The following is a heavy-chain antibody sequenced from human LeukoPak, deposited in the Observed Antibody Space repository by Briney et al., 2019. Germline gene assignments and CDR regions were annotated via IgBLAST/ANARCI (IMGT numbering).Heavy chain of an antibody. CDR2: IYYSGST. CDR3: ARHKDYYYSYMDV. V-gene: IGHV4-39*01. CDR1: GDSISTSSYY. Sequence: PSETLSLTCSVSGDSISTSSYYWGWIRHPPGKGLEWSATIYYSGSTYYNPSLTRRVTISVDTYKNQFSLKLSSVTAADTAVYYCARHKDYYYSYMDVWGKGTTVTISS. J-gene: IGHJ6*03.